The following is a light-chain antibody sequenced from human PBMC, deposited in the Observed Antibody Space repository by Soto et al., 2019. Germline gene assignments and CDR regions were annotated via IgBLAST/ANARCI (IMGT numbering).Light chain of an antibody. V-gene: IGLV1-44*01. CDR1: SSNIGTYS. J-gene: IGLJ2*01. CDR2: SDN. CDR3: AAWYDSLTGCV. Sequence: QSVLTQPPSASGSPGQKVTISCTGSSSNIGTYSDIWWQQFPGTAPSHLIYSDNNRPSGVAARFSSSKYCASASLAIIGLQSEDEADVYCAAWYDSLTGCVFGTGTKLTVL.